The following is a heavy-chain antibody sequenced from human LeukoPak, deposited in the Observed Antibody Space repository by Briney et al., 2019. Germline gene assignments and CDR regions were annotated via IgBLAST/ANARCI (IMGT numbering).Heavy chain of an antibody. CDR1: GGSFSGYY. CDR2: INHSGST. J-gene: IGHJ4*02. V-gene: IGHV4-34*01. Sequence: SETLSLTCAVYGGSFSGYYWSWIRQPPGKGLEWIGEINHSGSTNYNPSLKSRVTISVDTSKNQFFLKLSSVTAADTAVYYCARNPPTLNYVWGSYRYRGPNYFDYWGQGTLVTVSS. CDR3: ARNPPTLNYVWGSYRYRGPNYFDY. D-gene: IGHD3-16*02.